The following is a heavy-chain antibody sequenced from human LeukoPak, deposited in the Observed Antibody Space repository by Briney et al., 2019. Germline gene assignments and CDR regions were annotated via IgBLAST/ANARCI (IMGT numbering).Heavy chain of an antibody. CDR2: IYHSGNT. D-gene: IGHD1-26*01. CDR3: AREKVGATTVVSRHYQYYMDV. CDR1: DASISSSH. J-gene: IGHJ6*03. V-gene: IGHV4-59*01. Sequence: PSETLSLTCTVSDASISSSHWSWIRQSPGTGLEWIGYIYHSGNTNYNPSLKSRLTISVDTSKNQFSLKLSSVTAADTAVYYCAREKVGATTVVSRHYQYYMDVWGKGTTVTISS.